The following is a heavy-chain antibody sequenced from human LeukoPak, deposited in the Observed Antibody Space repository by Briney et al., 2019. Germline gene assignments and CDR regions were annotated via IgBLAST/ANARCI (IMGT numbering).Heavy chain of an antibody. J-gene: IGHJ3*02. CDR2: ISISSNYI. V-gene: IGHV3-21*01. D-gene: IGHD3-3*01. CDR3: ARGSRLGVVGRDAFDI. CDR1: GFTFSRYS. Sequence: GGSLRLSCAASGFTFSRYSMNWVRQAPGKGLEWVSSISISSNYIYYPDSLKGRFTISRDNAKNSLYLQINSLRAEDTAVYYCARGSRLGVVGRDAFDIWGQGTMVTVSS.